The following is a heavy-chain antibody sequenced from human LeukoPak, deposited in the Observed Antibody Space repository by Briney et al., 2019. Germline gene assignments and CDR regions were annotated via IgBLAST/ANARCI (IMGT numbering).Heavy chain of an antibody. CDR3: AKDQLEYSSSWYSYYYYYYMDV. Sequence: SGGSLRLFCAASGFTFDDYAMHWVRQAPGKGLEWVSGISWNSGSIGYADSVKGRFTISRDNAKNSLYLQMNSLRAEDTALYYCAKDQLEYSSSWYSYYYYYYMDVWGKGTTVTVSS. V-gene: IGHV3-9*01. D-gene: IGHD6-13*01. J-gene: IGHJ6*03. CDR2: ISWNSGSI. CDR1: GFTFDDYA.